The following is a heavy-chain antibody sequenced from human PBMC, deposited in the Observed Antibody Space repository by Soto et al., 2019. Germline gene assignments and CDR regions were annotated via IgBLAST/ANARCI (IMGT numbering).Heavy chain of an antibody. CDR2: ISGSGGST. CDR3: AKPKASSGYYYDCDY. J-gene: IGHJ4*02. D-gene: IGHD3-22*01. CDR1: GFTCSSYA. Sequence: ESGGGLVLPGGSLRLSCAASGFTCSSYAMSWVRQAPGKGLEWVSAISGSGGSTYYADSVKGRFTISRDNSKNTLYLQMNSLRAEDTAVYYCAKPKASSGYYYDCDYWGQGTLVTVSS. V-gene: IGHV3-23*01.